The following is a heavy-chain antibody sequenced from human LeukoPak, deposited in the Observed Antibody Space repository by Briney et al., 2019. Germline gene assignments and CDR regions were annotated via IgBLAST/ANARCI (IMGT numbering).Heavy chain of an antibody. CDR1: GYIFSSND. D-gene: IGHD3-10*01. J-gene: IGHJ4*02. CDR2: MNPNSGDT. Sequence: ASVKVSCKASGYIFSSNDINWVRQAAGQGLEWMGWMNPNSGDTGYTQKLQGRVAMTRSTSITTAYMELSSLRSEATAVYYCARGPFGSGSFLDYWGQGTLVTVSS. CDR3: ARGPFGSGSFLDY. V-gene: IGHV1-8*01.